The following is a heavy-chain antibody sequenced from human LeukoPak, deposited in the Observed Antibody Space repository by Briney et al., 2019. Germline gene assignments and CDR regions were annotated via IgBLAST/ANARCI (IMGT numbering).Heavy chain of an antibody. J-gene: IGHJ4*02. V-gene: IGHV4-59*01. CDR3: ARVGGSGSSGIDY. D-gene: IGHD3-10*01. CDR2: IYYSGST. Sequence: SETLSLTCTVSGGSISSYYWSWIWQPPGKGLEWIGYIYYSGSTNYNPSLKSRVTISVDTSKNQFSLKLSSVTAADTAVYYCARVGGSGSSGIDYWGQGTLVTVSS. CDR1: GGSISSYY.